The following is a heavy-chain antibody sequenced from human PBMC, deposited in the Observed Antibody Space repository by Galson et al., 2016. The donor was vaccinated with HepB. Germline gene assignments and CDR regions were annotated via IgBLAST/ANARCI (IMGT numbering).Heavy chain of an antibody. CDR2: IGWDGNEK. J-gene: IGHJ5*01. Sequence: SLRLSCAASGFIFSDFGMHWVRQAPGKGLEWVAFIGWDGNEKHYGDSVRGRFTISRDNSKNTLSLEMNSLRPDDTALYYCAKDRGYLRDYAFDSWGQCTLVTVSS. CDR1: GFIFSDFG. CDR3: AKDRGYLRDYAFDS. V-gene: IGHV3-30*02. D-gene: IGHD4-17*01.